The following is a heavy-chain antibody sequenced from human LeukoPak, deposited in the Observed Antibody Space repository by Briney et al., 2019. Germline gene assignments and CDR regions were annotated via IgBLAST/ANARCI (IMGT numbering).Heavy chain of an antibody. D-gene: IGHD3-22*01. CDR2: ISSSSSYI. Sequence: PGGSLRLSCAASGFTFSSYTMNWVRQAPGKGLEWVSSISSSSSYIYYADSVKGRFTISRDISKNTLDLQMNSLRADDTAVYYCAKRGNYYDMQAWGQGTLVTVSS. J-gene: IGHJ5*02. CDR1: GFTFSSYT. V-gene: IGHV3-21*04. CDR3: AKRGNYYDMQA.